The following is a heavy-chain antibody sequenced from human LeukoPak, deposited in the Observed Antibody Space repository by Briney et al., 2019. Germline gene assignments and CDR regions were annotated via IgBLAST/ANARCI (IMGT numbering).Heavy chain of an antibody. CDR3: ARDMEMATIGTNWFDP. Sequence: GGSLRLSCAASGFTFSSYSMNWVRQAPGKGLEWVSSTSSSSSYIYYADSVKGRFTISRDNAKNSLYLQMNSLRAEDTAVYYCARDMEMATIGTNWFDPWGQGTLVTVSS. CDR1: GFTFSSYS. V-gene: IGHV3-21*01. D-gene: IGHD5-24*01. CDR2: TSSSSSYI. J-gene: IGHJ5*02.